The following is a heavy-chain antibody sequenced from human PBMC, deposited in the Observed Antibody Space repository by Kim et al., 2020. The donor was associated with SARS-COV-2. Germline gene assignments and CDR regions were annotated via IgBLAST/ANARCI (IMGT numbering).Heavy chain of an antibody. CDR1: GYTFTSYG. J-gene: IGHJ3*02. CDR2: ISAYNGNT. V-gene: IGHV1-18*04. Sequence: ASVKVSCKASGYTFTSYGISWVRQAPGQGLEWMGWISAYNGNTNYAQKLQGRVTMTTDTSTSTAYMELRSLRSDDTAVYYCARDQHALGSFRQLDAFDIWGQGTMVTVSS. CDR3: ARDQHALGSFRQLDAFDI. D-gene: IGHD6-13*01.